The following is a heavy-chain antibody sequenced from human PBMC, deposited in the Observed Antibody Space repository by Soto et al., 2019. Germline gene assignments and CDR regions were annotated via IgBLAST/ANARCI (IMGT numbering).Heavy chain of an antibody. CDR3: AHTIAAAVLFDY. J-gene: IGHJ4*02. Sequence: QITLKESGPPLVKPTQTLTLTCTFSGFSLSTSGVGVGWIRQPPGKALEWLALIYWDDDKRYSPSLKSRLTLTKDSYKNPVVLKMTHMDPVDTATYYCAHTIAAAVLFDYWGQGTLVTVSS. CDR2: IYWDDDK. V-gene: IGHV2-5*02. D-gene: IGHD6-13*01. CDR1: GFSLSTSGVG.